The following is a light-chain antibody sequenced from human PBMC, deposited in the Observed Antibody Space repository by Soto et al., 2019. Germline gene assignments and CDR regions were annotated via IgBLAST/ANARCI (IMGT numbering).Light chain of an antibody. CDR3: QQRSNWPPTWT. CDR2: DAS. Sequence: EIVLTQSPGTLSLSPGERATLSCRASQRIGSYLAWYQQKPGQTPRLLIYDASNRATGIPARFSGSGSGTDFTLTISSLEPEDFAVYSCQQRSNWPPTWTFGQGTKVEIK. CDR1: QRIGSY. V-gene: IGKV3-11*01. J-gene: IGKJ1*01.